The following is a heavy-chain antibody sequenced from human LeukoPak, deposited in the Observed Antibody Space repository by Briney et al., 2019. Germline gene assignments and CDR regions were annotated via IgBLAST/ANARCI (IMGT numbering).Heavy chain of an antibody. V-gene: IGHV4-34*01. CDR3: ARDGAPLKYYDYVWGSYRNDWFDP. CDR1: GGSFSGYY. D-gene: IGHD3-16*02. CDR2: INHSGST. Sequence: SETLSLTCAVYGGSFSGYYWSWIRQPPGKGLEWIGEINHSGSTNYNPSLKSRVTILADTSKNQFSLKLSSVTAADTAVYYCARDGAPLKYYDYVWGSYRNDWFDPWGQGTLVTVSS. J-gene: IGHJ5*02.